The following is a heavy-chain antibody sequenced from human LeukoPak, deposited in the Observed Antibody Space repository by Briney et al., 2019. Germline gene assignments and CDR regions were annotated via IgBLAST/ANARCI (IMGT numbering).Heavy chain of an antibody. CDR3: VREYSSGWYGGY. CDR2: IWDDGSNK. V-gene: IGHV3-33*01. J-gene: IGHJ4*02. CDR1: GFTFSSYG. Sequence: GGSLRLSCAASGFTFSSYGMHWVRQAPGKGLEWVAAIWDDGSNKYYADSVKGRFTISRDNSKNTLYLQTNSLRGEDTAVYYCVREYSSGWYGGYWGQGTLVTVSS. D-gene: IGHD6-19*01.